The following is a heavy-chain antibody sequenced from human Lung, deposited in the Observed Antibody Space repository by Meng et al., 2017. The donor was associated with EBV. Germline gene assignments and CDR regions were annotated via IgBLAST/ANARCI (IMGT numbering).Heavy chain of an antibody. V-gene: IGHV7-4-1*02. J-gene: IGHJ4*02. CDR3: ARDSPLDGYSLLDY. CDR1: GYTFASYA. D-gene: IGHD5-24*01. CDR2: INPNTGNP. Sequence: QVQLVRSGSELTNPGASVKVSCRPSGYTFASYAINWVRQAPGQGLDWMGWINPNTGNPTYDQDFTGRFVFSLDTYVSTAYLQISSLKADDTAVYYCARDSPLDGYSLLDYWGQGTLVTVSS.